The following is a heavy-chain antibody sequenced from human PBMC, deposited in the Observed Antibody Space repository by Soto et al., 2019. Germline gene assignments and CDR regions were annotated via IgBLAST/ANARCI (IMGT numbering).Heavy chain of an antibody. CDR1: GFTFSSYA. V-gene: IGHV3-23*01. CDR3: AKSEQWLASEYFQH. D-gene: IGHD6-19*01. CDR2: ISGSGGST. J-gene: IGHJ1*01. Sequence: EVQLLESGGGLVQPGGSLRLSCAASGFTFSSYAMSWVRQAPGKGLEWVSTISGSGGSTYSADSVKGRFTISRDNSKNTLYLQMNSLRAEDTDVYYCAKSEQWLASEYFQHWGQGTLVTVSS.